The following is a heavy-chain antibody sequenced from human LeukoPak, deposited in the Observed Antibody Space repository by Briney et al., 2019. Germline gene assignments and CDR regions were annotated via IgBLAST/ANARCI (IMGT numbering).Heavy chain of an antibody. D-gene: IGHD1-26*01. V-gene: IGHV3-21*01. CDR1: GFTFSSYS. Sequence: GGSLRLSCAASGFTFSSYSMNWVRQAPGKGLEWVSSISSSSSYIYYADSVKGQFTISRDNAKNSLYLQMNGLRAEDTAVYYCARLDSGSYYTAIDYWGQGTLVTVSS. CDR2: ISSSSSYI. J-gene: IGHJ4*02. CDR3: ARLDSGSYYTAIDY.